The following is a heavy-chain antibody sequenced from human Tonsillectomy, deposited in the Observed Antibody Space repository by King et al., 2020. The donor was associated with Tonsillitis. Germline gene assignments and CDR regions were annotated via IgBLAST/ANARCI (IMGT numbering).Heavy chain of an antibody. CDR2: IYSGVST. CDR3: AREITTYGDYAAFDY. D-gene: IGHD4-17*01. J-gene: IGHJ4*02. V-gene: IGHV3-66*01. Sequence: VQLVESGGGLVQPGGSLRLSCAASGFTVSSNNFMNWVRQAPGKGLEWVSVIYSGVSTYYADSVKGRFTISRDNSKNTLYLQMNSLRAEDTAVYYWAREITTYGDYAAFDYWGQGTLVTVSS. CDR1: GFTVSSNNF.